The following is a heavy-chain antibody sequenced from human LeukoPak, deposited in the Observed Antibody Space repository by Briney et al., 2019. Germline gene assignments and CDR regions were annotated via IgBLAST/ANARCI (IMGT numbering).Heavy chain of an antibody. Sequence: ASVKVSCKASGYTFTGYYMHWVRQAPGQGLEWMGWINPNSGGTNYAQKLQGRVTMTRDTSISTAYMELSRLRSDDTAVYYCARDYYGSGSFLFDPWGQGTLVTVSS. CDR1: GYTFTGYY. J-gene: IGHJ5*02. D-gene: IGHD3-10*01. V-gene: IGHV1-2*02. CDR3: ARDYYGSGSFLFDP. CDR2: INPNSGGT.